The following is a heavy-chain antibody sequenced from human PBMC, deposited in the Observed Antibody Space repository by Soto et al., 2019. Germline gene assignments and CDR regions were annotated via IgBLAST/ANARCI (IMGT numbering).Heavy chain of an antibody. CDR2: ISSSGSTI. D-gene: IGHD6-13*01. CDR1: GFTFSSYE. V-gene: IGHV3-48*03. Sequence: GALRLSCAASGFTFSSYEMNWVRQAPGKGLEWVSYISSSGSTIYYADSVKGRFTISRDNAKNSLYLQMNSLRAEDTAVYYCARVAAAGQEKQFDYWGQGALVTVS. J-gene: IGHJ4*02. CDR3: ARVAAAGQEKQFDY.